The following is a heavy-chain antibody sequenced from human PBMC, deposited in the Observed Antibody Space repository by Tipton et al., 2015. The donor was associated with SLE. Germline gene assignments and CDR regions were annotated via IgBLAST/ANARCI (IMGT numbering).Heavy chain of an antibody. V-gene: IGHV4-59*11. Sequence: TLSLTCTVSGGSISSHYWSWVRQPPGKGLEWIGYNYYSGSTNYNPSLKSRVTISVDTSKNQFSLKLSSVTAADTAVYYCARGRDYYDSSGYYWAFDIWGQGTMVTVSS. D-gene: IGHD3-22*01. CDR2: NYYSGST. CDR3: ARGRDYYDSSGYYWAFDI. J-gene: IGHJ3*02. CDR1: GGSISSHY.